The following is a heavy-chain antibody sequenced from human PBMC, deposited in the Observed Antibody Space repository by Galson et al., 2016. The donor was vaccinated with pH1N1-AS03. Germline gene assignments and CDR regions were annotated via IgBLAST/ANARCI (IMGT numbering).Heavy chain of an antibody. Sequence: SVKVSCKASGYTFTGYYMHWVRQAPGQGLEWMGWINPNSGGTNYAQKFQGRVTMTRDTSISTAYMELRRRRSDDTAVYYFVTIAACEKNACDIWGQGTIDTVSS. CDR3: VTIAACEKNACDI. CDR1: GYTFTGYY. J-gene: IGHJ3*02. D-gene: IGHD6-6*01. V-gene: IGHV1-2*02. CDR2: INPNSGGT.